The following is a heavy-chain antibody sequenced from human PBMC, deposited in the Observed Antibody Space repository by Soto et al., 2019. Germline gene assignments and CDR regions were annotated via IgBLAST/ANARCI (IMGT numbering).Heavy chain of an antibody. D-gene: IGHD2-2*02. V-gene: IGHV3-30*18. CDR3: AKIGSLHLDRGPELGPAAIRDYYYYYGMDV. CDR1: GFTFSSYG. Sequence: PGGSLRLSCAASGFTFSSYGMHWVRQAPGKGLEWVAVISYDGSNKYYADSVKGRFTISRDNSKNTLYLQMNSLRAEDTAVYYCAKIGSLHLDRGPELGPAAIRDYYYYYGMDVWGQGTTVTVSS. J-gene: IGHJ6*02. CDR2: ISYDGSNK.